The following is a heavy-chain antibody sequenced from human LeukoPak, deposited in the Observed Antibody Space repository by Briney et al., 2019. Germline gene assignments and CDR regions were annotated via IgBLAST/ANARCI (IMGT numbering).Heavy chain of an antibody. Sequence: GGSLRLSCAASGFTFSSYSMNWVRQAPGKGLEWVSSISSCSSYIYYADSVKGRFTISRDNAKNSLYLQMNSLRAEDTAVYYCVRVSGSYPNFDYWGQGTLVTVSS. V-gene: IGHV3-21*01. J-gene: IGHJ4*02. CDR3: VRVSGSYPNFDY. D-gene: IGHD1-26*01. CDR1: GFTFSSYS. CDR2: ISSCSSYI.